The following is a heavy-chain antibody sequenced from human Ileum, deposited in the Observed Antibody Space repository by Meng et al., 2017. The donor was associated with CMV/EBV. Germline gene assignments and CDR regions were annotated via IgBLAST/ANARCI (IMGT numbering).Heavy chain of an antibody. CDR3: AKIPLVPDVGGGWVDP. CDR1: GSLCVSEW. D-gene: IGHD3-3*01. V-gene: IGHV4-4*02. Sequence: GSLCVSEWCGRVRQTPGKGLACIGDIYHTGTTYCNPSFTSRVSISVDKSENHFSLSLRSVTSADATLYYCAKIPLVPDVGGGWVDPWGQGTLVTVSS. J-gene: IGHJ5*02. CDR2: IYHTGTT.